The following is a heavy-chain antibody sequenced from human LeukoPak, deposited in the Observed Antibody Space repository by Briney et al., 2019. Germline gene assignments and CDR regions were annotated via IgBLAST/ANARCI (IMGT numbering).Heavy chain of an antibody. V-gene: IGHV4-61*02. CDR3: ARGLWFGDENPPYFDY. Sequence: SETLSLTCSVSGGSISSSNYYWSWIRQPAGKGLEWIGRIYTSESTNYNPSLKSRVTISVDASRNQFSLKLSSVTAADTAVYYCARGLWFGDENPPYFDYWGQGILVTVSS. CDR1: GGSISSSNYY. D-gene: IGHD3-10*01. CDR2: IYTSEST. J-gene: IGHJ4*02.